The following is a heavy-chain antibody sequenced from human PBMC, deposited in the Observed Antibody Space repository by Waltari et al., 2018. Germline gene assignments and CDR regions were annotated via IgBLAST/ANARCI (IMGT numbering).Heavy chain of an antibody. V-gene: IGHV1-2*02. CDR3: ARELNSGTYYVDY. Sequence: QVQLVQSGAEVKKPGASVKVSCRTSGYSFTDSYIHWMRQAPGQGLEWMGWIDPNSGGTKSAQKSQGRVTMTRYTSISTAYMELSGLTSDDTAVYYCARELNSGTYYVDYWGQGTLVTVSS. D-gene: IGHD1-26*01. CDR2: IDPNSGGT. J-gene: IGHJ4*02. CDR1: GYSFTDSY.